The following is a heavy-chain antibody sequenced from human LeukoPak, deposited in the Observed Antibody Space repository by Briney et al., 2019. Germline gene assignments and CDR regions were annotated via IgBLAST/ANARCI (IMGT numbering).Heavy chain of an antibody. D-gene: IGHD4-17*01. Sequence: ASETLSLTCTVSGGSISSSSYYWGWIRQPPGKGLEWIGSIYYSGSTYYNPSLKSRVTISVDTSKNQFSLKLSSVTAADTAVYYCARGPTTVTRASDYWGQGTLVIVSS. CDR1: GGSISSSSYY. CDR3: ARGPTTVTRASDY. CDR2: IYYSGST. V-gene: IGHV4-39*07. J-gene: IGHJ4*02.